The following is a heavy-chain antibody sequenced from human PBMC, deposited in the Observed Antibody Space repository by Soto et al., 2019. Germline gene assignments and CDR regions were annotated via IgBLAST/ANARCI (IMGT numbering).Heavy chain of an antibody. V-gene: IGHV4-30-4*01. CDR2: IYYSGST. D-gene: IGHD2-15*01. J-gene: IGHJ3*02. CDR1: GGSISSGDYY. Sequence: PSETLSLTCTVSGGSISSGDYYWSWIRQPPGKGLEWIGYIYYSGSTYYNPPLKSRVTISVDTSKNQFSLKLSSVTAADTAVYYCARGARYCSGGSCYDDAFDIWGQGTMVTVSS. CDR3: ARGARYCSGGSCYDDAFDI.